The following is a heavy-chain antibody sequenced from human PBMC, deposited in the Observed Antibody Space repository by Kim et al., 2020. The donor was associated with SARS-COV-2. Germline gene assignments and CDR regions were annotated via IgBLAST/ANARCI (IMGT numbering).Heavy chain of an antibody. V-gene: IGHV3-30*02. Sequence: SVKGRITISRDNSKNTLYLQMNSLRAEDTAVYYCAKDPAVYYGSGSYPGYWGQGTLVTVSS. D-gene: IGHD3-10*01. J-gene: IGHJ4*02. CDR3: AKDPAVYYGSGSYPGY.